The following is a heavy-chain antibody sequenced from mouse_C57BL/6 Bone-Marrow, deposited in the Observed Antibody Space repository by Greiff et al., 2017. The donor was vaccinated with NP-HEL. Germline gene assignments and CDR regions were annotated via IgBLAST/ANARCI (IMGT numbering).Heavy chain of an antibody. CDR2: IDPSDSYT. J-gene: IGHJ4*01. V-gene: IGHV1-59*01. D-gene: IGHD5-1*01. CDR3: GRGVPRMDY. CDR1: GYTFTSYW. Sequence: QVQLQQPGAELVRPGTSVKLSCKASGYTFTSYWMHWVKQKPVQGLEWIGVIDPSDSYTNYNQKFKGKATLPVDTSSSTAYMQLSSPTSEDSEVYDCGRGVPRMDYGGQGTAVTVTA.